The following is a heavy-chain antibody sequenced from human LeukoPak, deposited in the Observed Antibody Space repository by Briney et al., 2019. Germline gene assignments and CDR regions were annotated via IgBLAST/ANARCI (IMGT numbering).Heavy chain of an antibody. V-gene: IGHV3-20*04. D-gene: IGHD3-22*01. J-gene: IGHJ4*02. Sequence: PGGSLRLPCAASGFTFNDYGMSWVRQAPGKGLEWVSGINWNGGRTGYADSMKGRFIISRDNAKNSLYLQVNSLRAEDTALYYCARNFGGGDSSGPYYWGQGTLVTVSS. CDR3: ARNFGGGDSSGPYY. CDR1: GFTFNDYG. CDR2: INWNGGRT.